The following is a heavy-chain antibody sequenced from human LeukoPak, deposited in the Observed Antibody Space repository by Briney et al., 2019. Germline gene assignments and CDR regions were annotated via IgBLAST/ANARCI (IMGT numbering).Heavy chain of an antibody. J-gene: IGHJ4*02. V-gene: IGHV3-7*01. CDR2: IKQDGSEK. CDR3: ARDTGIAAAFYYFDY. D-gene: IGHD6-13*01. CDR1: GFTFSSYW. Sequence: GGSLRLSCAASGFTFSSYWMSWVRQAPGKGREWVANIKQDGSEKYYVDSVKGRFTISRDNAKNSLYLQMNSLRAEDTAVYYCARDTGIAAAFYYFDYWGQGTLVTVSS.